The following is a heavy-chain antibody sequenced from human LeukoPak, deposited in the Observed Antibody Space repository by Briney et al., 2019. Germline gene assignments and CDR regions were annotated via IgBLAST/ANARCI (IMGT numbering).Heavy chain of an antibody. CDR3: ASRVYSSSSFDY. J-gene: IGHJ4*02. CDR1: GGSISSGDYY. V-gene: IGHV4-30-4*01. Sequence: SQTLSLTCTVSGGSISSGDYYWSWIRQPPGKGLEWIGYIYYSGSTNYNPSLKSRVTISVDTSKNQFSLKLSSVTAADTAVYYCASRVYSSSSFDYWGQGTLVTVSS. D-gene: IGHD6-13*01. CDR2: IYYSGST.